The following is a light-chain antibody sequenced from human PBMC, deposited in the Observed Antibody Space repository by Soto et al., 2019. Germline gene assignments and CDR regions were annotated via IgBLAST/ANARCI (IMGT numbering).Light chain of an antibody. Sequence: QAVVTQPPSASGTPGQRVTISCSGSSSNIGTNYVYWYQQLPGTTPKLLIYSNDQRPSGVPDRFSGSKSGTSASLAISGLRSEDEADYYCAAWDASLRAYVFGTGTKLTVL. J-gene: IGLJ1*01. V-gene: IGLV1-47*02. CDR3: AAWDASLRAYV. CDR2: SND. CDR1: SSNIGTNY.